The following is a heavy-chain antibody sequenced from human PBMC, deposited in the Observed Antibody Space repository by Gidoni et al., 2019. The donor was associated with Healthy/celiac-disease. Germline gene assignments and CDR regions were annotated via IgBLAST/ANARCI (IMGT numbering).Heavy chain of an antibody. Sequence: QVQLVESGGGVVQPGRSLRLSRAASGFTFSSYAMHWVRQAPGKGLEWVAVISYDGSNKYYADSVKGRFTISRDNSKNTLYLQMNSLRAEDTAVYYCARIEAAPYYFDYWGQGTLVTVSS. CDR2: ISYDGSNK. D-gene: IGHD6-13*01. CDR3: ARIEAAPYYFDY. CDR1: GFTFSSYA. V-gene: IGHV3-30-3*01. J-gene: IGHJ4*02.